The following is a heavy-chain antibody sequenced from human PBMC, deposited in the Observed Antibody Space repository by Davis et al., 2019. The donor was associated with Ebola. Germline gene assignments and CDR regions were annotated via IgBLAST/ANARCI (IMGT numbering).Heavy chain of an antibody. V-gene: IGHV3-21*01. CDR1: GFTFSSYE. J-gene: IGHJ6*02. D-gene: IGHD4-11*01. CDR3: ASPRRPTVTAYYYYYGMDV. Sequence: GESLKISCAAPGFTFSSYEMNWVRQAPGNGLEWVPSISSSSSYIYYADSVKGRFTISRDNAKNSLYLQMNSLRAEDTAVYYCASPRRPTVTAYYYYYGMDVWGQGTTVTVSS. CDR2: ISSSSSYI.